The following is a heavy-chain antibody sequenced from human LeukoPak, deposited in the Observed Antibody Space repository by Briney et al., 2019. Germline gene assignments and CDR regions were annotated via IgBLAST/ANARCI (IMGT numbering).Heavy chain of an antibody. CDR2: IRSKAYGGTT. J-gene: IGHJ4*02. V-gene: IGHV3-49*03. CDR1: GFTFGDYV. CDR3: TRDQTPYY. Sequence: GGSLRLSCRASGFTFGDYVMSWFRQAPGKGLEWVGFIRSKAYGGTTEYAASVKGRFTISRDDSKGIAYLQMNSLKTEDTAVYYCTRDQTPYYWGQGTLVTVSS.